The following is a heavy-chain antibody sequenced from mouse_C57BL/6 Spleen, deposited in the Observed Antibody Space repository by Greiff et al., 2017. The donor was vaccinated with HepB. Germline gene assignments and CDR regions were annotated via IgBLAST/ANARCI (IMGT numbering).Heavy chain of an antibody. D-gene: IGHD2-2*01. CDR1: GYSITSGYY. CDR2: ISYDGSN. V-gene: IGHV3-6*01. CDR3: ASYGYVLYYYAMDY. Sequence: EVQLQQSGPGLVKPSQSLSLTCSVTGYSITSGYYWNWIRQFPGNKLEWMGYISYDGSNNYNPSLKNRISITRDTSKNQFFLKLNSVTTEDTATYYCASYGYVLYYYAMDYWGQGTSVTVSS. J-gene: IGHJ4*01.